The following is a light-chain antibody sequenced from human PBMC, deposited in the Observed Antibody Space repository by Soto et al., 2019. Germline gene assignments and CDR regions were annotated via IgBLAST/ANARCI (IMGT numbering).Light chain of an antibody. CDR2: KAS. V-gene: IGKV1-5*03. CDR1: QSNNTW. Sequence: DIQMTQSPSTLSASVGDRVTITCRASQSNNTWLAWYQLKPGRAPKLLIYKASTLESGVPSRFSGSGSGTEFTLTISSLQPDDFATYYCQQYQTYSQFGQGTKVEIK. CDR3: QQYQTYSQ. J-gene: IGKJ1*01.